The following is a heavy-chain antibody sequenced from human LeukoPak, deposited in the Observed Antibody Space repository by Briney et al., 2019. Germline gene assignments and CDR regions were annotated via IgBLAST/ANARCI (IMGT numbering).Heavy chain of an antibody. J-gene: IGHJ6*02. CDR1: GFTFSSYA. CDR3: ARDYEDTAMWTTSYYYYGMDV. Sequence: GGSLRLSCAASGFTFSSYAMSWVRQAPGKGLEWVANIKQDGSEKYYVDSVKGRFTISRDNAKNSLYLQMYSLRAEDTAVYYCARDYEDTAMWTTSYYYYGMDVWDQGTTVTVSS. D-gene: IGHD5-18*01. V-gene: IGHV3-7*01. CDR2: IKQDGSEK.